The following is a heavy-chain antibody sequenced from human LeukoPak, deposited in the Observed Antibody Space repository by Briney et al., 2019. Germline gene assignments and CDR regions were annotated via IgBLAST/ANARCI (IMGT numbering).Heavy chain of an antibody. D-gene: IGHD3-10*01. Sequence: GGSLRLSCAASGFTFSSYAMHWVRQAPGKGLEYVSAISSNGGSTYYANSVKGRFTISRDNSKNTLYLQMGSLRAEDMAVYYCARAVVRGVIISYYYGMDVWGQGTTVTVSS. J-gene: IGHJ6*02. CDR1: GFTFSSYA. CDR2: ISSNGGST. CDR3: ARAVVRGVIISYYYGMDV. V-gene: IGHV3-64*01.